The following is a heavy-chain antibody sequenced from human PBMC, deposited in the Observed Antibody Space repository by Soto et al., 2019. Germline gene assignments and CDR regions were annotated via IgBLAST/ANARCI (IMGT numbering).Heavy chain of an antibody. CDR1: GGSISIYY. J-gene: IGHJ6*02. CDR2: IYYSGST. CDR3: ARVRYGMDV. Sequence: PSETVSLTCTVSGGSISIYYWSWIRQPPGKGLEWIGYIYYSGSTNYNPSLKSRVTISVDTSKNQFSLKLNSVTAADTAVYYCARVRYGMDVWGQGTTVTV. V-gene: IGHV4-59*01.